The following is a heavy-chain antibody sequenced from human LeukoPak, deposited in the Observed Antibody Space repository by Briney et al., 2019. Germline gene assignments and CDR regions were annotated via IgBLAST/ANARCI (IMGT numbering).Heavy chain of an antibody. Sequence: SVKVSCKASGFTFTSSAVQWVRQARGQRLEWIGWIVVGSGNTNYAQKFQERVTITRDMSTSTAYMELSSLRSEDTAVYYCAASPDYYDSSGYAYYFDYWGQGTLVTVSS. CDR1: GFTFTSSA. CDR3: AASPDYYDSSGYAYYFDY. CDR2: IVVGSGNT. D-gene: IGHD3-22*01. J-gene: IGHJ4*02. V-gene: IGHV1-58*01.